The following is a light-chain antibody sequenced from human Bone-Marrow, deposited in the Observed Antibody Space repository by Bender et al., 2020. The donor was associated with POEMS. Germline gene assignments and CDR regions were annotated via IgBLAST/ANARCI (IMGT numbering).Light chain of an antibody. CDR3: GTWDSSLSVWV. V-gene: IGLV1-51*01. J-gene: IGLJ3*02. Sequence: QSVLTQPPSVSAAPGQKVTISCSGSDSNIGSSYVSWYQQFPGTAPKLLIFDNNVRPSGIPDRFSGSKSGASATLGVTGLQTGDEADYYCGTWDSSLSVWVFGGGTKLTVL. CDR1: DSNIGSSY. CDR2: DNN.